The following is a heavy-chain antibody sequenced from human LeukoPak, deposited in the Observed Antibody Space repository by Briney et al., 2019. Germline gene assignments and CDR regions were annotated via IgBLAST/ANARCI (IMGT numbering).Heavy chain of an antibody. CDR1: GFTFSSYG. D-gene: IGHD5-24*01. Sequence: GGSLRLSCAASGFTFSSYGMHWVRQAPGKGLEWVAFIRYDGSNKYYADSVKGRFTISRDNSKNTLYLQMNSLRAKDTAVYYCAKDLGDGYASDYWGQGTLVTVSS. V-gene: IGHV3-30*02. CDR3: AKDLGDGYASDY. CDR2: IRYDGSNK. J-gene: IGHJ4*02.